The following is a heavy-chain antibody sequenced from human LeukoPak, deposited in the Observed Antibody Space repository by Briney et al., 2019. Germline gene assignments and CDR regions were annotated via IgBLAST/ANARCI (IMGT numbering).Heavy chain of an antibody. D-gene: IGHD3-3*01. CDR2: ISSSGSTI. Sequence: GGSLRLSCAASGFTLSDYYMSWIRQAPGKGLEWVSYISSSGSTIYYADSVKGRFTISRDNAKNSLYLQMNSLRAEDTAVYYCARGSVGVTIFGVAYFQYYYGMDVWGQGTTVTVSS. V-gene: IGHV3-11*01. J-gene: IGHJ6*02. CDR3: ARGSVGVTIFGVAYFQYYYGMDV. CDR1: GFTLSDYY.